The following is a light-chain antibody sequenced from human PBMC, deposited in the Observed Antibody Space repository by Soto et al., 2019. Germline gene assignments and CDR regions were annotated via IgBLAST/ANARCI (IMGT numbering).Light chain of an antibody. CDR3: SSYTDRKNLV. CDR2: DAT. Sequence: QSALTQSPSASGSPGQSVTISCTGTSSDIGGYNSVSWYQQHPGKAPKVMIYDATKRPSGVPDRFSGSKSGNTASLTVSALQAEDEADYYCSSYTDRKNLVFGTGTKLTVL. J-gene: IGLJ1*01. CDR1: SSDIGGYNS. V-gene: IGLV2-8*01.